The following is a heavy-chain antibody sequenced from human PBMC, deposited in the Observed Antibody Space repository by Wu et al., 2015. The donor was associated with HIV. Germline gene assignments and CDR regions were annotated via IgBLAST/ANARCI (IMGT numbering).Heavy chain of an antibody. V-gene: IGHV1-69*13. J-gene: IGHJ5*02. CDR2: IIPIFGSA. D-gene: IGHD3-22*01. Sequence: QVQLVQSGAEVKKPGSSVKVSCKASGGTFSSYAISWVRQAPGQGLEWMGRIIPIFGSANYAQKFQGRVTITADESTSTAYMELSSLRSEDTAVYYCARDQYYYDSSGFGVAVGWFDPWGQGTLVTVSS. CDR3: ARDQYYYDSSGFGVAVGWFDP. CDR1: GGTFSSYA.